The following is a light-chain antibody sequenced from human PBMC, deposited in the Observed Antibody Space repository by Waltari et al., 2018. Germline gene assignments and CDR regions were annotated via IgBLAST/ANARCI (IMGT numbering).Light chain of an antibody. CDR3: AAWDDSLNGNV. CDR1: SSNLGSNT. J-gene: IGLJ6*01. Sequence: QSVLTQPPSASGTPGQRVTISCSGSSSNLGSNTVNWYQQLPRTAPKLLIYSNNQRPSGVPDRFSGSKSGTSASLAISGLQSEDEADYYCAAWDDSLNGNVFGSGTKVTVL. CDR2: SNN. V-gene: IGLV1-44*01.